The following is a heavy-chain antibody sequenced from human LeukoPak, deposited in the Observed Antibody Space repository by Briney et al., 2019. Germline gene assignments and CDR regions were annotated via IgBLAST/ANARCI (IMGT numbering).Heavy chain of an antibody. V-gene: IGHV3-7*01. CDR1: GFTSRNYW. J-gene: IGHJ6*03. Sequence: GGSLRLSCEAAGFTSRNYWMCWVRQVPGKGLEWLANIGQDGTETNYVDSVKGRFTISRDNAKNSIYLQMNSLKAEDTAVYSCGRVGVKRGPRNYMDVWGKGTTVTVSS. CDR3: GRVGVKRGPRNYMDV. CDR2: IGQDGTET. D-gene: IGHD3-10*01.